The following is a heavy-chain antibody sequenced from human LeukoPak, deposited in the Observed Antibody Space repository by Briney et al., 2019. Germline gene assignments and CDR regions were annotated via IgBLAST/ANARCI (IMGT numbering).Heavy chain of an antibody. CDR2: IWSDGSNK. D-gene: IGHD3-10*01. V-gene: IGHV3-33*01. Sequence: GGSLRLSCSASGFTLSYYAMHWVRQAPGKGLEWVAIIWSDGSNKYYADSVKGRITISRDNSKNTVYLQMNSLRAEDTAVYYCARELFSSGSCPDGWGQGTLVTVSS. J-gene: IGHJ4*02. CDR1: GFTLSYYA. CDR3: ARELFSSGSCPDG.